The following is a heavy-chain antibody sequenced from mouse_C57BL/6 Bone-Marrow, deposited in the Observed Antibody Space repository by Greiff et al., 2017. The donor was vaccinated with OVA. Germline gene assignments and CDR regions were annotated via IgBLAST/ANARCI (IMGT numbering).Heavy chain of an antibody. CDR2: ISYDGSN. V-gene: IGHV3-6*01. J-gene: IGHJ1*03. Sequence: VQLKESGPGLVKPSQSLSLTCSVTGYSITSGYYWNWIRQFPGNKLEWMGYISYDGSNNYNPSLKNRISITRDTSKNQFFLKLNSVTTEDTATYYCARDKGLRGYFDVWGTGTTVTVSS. D-gene: IGHD2-4*01. CDR3: ARDKGLRGYFDV. CDR1: GYSITSGYY.